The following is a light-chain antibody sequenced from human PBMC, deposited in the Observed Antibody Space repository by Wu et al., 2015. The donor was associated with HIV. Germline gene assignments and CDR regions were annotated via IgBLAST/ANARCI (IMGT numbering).Light chain of an antibody. J-gene: IGKJ3*01. CDR1: QSVSSY. CDR3: QQRSKLFT. Sequence: PGERATLSCRASQSVSSYLASVPTETWPRLPGSSSMMHPTGPLAIPARFSGSGSGTDFTLTISSLEPEDFVVYYCQQRSKLFTFGPGTKVDIK. CDR2: MHP. V-gene: IGKV3-11*01.